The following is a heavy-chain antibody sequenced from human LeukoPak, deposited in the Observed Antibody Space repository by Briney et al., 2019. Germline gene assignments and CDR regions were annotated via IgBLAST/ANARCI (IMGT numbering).Heavy chain of an antibody. D-gene: IGHD4-17*01. V-gene: IGHV3-53*01. CDR3: ARRAGAYSHPYDY. CDR2: IYSENT. Sequence: GGSLRLSCTVSGFTVSSNSMSWVRQAPGKGLEWVSFIYSENTHYSDSVKGRFTISRDNSKNTLYLQMNSLRAEDTAVYYCARRAGAYSHPYDYWGQGTLVTVSS. CDR1: GFTVSSNS. J-gene: IGHJ4*02.